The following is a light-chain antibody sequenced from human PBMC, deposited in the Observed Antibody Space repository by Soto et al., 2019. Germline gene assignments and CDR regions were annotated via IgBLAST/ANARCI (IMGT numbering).Light chain of an antibody. Sequence: EIVLTQSPGTLSLSPGERATLSCRASQSVSSSYLAWYQQKPGQAPRLLIYGVSISATGITDRFSGSGSGTDFTLTISRLEPEDFAVYYCQLRKTFGQGTKVEIK. CDR3: QLRKT. V-gene: IGKV3-20*01. CDR2: GVS. J-gene: IGKJ1*01. CDR1: QSVSSSY.